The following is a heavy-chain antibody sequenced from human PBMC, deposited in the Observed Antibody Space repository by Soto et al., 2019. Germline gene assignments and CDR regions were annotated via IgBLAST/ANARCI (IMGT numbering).Heavy chain of an antibody. J-gene: IGHJ4*02. CDR1: GGSVSSGSYY. CDR2: IYYSGST. CDR3: ARVPVVVPAIQSHPFFDY. D-gene: IGHD2-21*02. Sequence: SETLSLTCTVSGGSVSSGSYYWSWIRQPPGKGLEWIGYIYYSGSTNYNPSLKGRVTISVDTSKTQFSLKLSSVTAADTAVYYCARVPVVVPAIQSHPFFDYWGQGTLVTVSS. V-gene: IGHV4-61*01.